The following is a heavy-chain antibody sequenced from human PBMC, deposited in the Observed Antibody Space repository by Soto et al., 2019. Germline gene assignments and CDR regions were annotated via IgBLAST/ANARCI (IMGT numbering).Heavy chain of an antibody. V-gene: IGHV3-7*01. CDR3: ARDRRLTF. CDR2: INQDGSEK. Sequence: EVQLVESGGGLVQPGGSLRLSCAASGFTFSSSWMSWVRQAPGKGLEWVANINQDGSEKYYVDSVKVRFTISRDNAKNSLYLQMNSLRAEDTAVYYCARDRRLTFWGQGTLVTVSS. CDR1: GFTFSSSW. J-gene: IGHJ4*02. D-gene: IGHD6-25*01.